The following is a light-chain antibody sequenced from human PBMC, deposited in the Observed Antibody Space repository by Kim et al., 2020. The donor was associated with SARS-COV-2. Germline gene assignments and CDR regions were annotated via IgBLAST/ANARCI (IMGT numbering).Light chain of an antibody. CDR3: AAGDDSLNGPV. Sequence: QSVLAQPPSASGTPGQRVTISCSGTTSNLGTNLVNWYQQLPGTAPTLLVYDNNQRPSGVPDRFSGSKSGTSASLAISGLQSDDEAVYYCAAGDDSLNGPVFGGGTKLTVL. V-gene: IGLV1-44*01. CDR1: TSNLGTNL. CDR2: DNN. J-gene: IGLJ3*02.